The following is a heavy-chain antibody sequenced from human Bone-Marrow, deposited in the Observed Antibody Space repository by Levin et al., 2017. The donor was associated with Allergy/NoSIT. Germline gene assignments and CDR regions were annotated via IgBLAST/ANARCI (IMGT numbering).Heavy chain of an antibody. J-gene: IGHJ4*02. CDR2: ISSNGGST. D-gene: IGHD5-18*01. CDR3: VRRGYNYGYDY. CDR1: GFTFSSNG. V-gene: IGHV3-64D*06. Sequence: PGGSLRLSCSASGFTFSSNGMHWVRQAPGKGLEYVSSISSNGGSTNYADSVKGRFTISRDNSMNTLYLQMSSLRVEDTAVYHGVRRGYNYGYDYWGQGTLVTVSS.